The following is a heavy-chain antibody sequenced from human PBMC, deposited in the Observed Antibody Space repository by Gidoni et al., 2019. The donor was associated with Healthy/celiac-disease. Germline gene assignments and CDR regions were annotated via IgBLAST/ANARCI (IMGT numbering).Heavy chain of an antibody. D-gene: IGHD3-16*01. V-gene: IGHV3-30*18. J-gene: IGHJ4*02. CDR1: GFTFCSYG. Sequence: QVQLVESGGGVVQPGRSLRLSCSASGFTFCSYGMHWVRQAPGQGLEWVAVISYDGSNKYYADSVKGRFTISRDNSKNTLYLQMNSLRAEDTAVYYCAKDVGTSHYLGYFDYWGQGTLVTVSS. CDR2: ISYDGSNK. CDR3: AKDVGTSHYLGYFDY.